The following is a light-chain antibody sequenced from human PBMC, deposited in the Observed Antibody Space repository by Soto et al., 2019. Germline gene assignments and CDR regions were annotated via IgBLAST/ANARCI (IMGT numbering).Light chain of an antibody. CDR2: ENN. Sequence: QSVLTQPPSVSEAPGQRVTISCTGSSSNIGAGYEAHWYQQVPGTAPKLLIYENNNRPSGVPDRFSGSKSGTSASLAITGGQDEDEAEYYCQSYDGSLSGYVFGTGTKVTVL. CDR1: SSNIGAGYE. V-gene: IGLV1-40*01. CDR3: QSYDGSLSGYV. J-gene: IGLJ1*01.